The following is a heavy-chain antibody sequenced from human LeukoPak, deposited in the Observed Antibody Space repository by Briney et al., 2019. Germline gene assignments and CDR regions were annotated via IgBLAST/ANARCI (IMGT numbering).Heavy chain of an antibody. CDR3: AREGLAGTLDY. CDR2: IKQDGSEK. Sequence: GGSLRLSCAASGFTFSNAWMSWVRQAPGKGLEWVANIKQDGSEKYYVDSVKGRFTISRDNAKNSLYLQMNSLRAEDTAVYYCAREGLAGTLDYWGQGTLVTVSS. J-gene: IGHJ4*02. V-gene: IGHV3-7*01. CDR1: GFTFSNAW. D-gene: IGHD6-19*01.